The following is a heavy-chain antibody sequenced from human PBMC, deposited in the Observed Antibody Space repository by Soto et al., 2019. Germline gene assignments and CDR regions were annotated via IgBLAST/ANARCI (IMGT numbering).Heavy chain of an antibody. D-gene: IGHD3-22*01. J-gene: IGHJ4*02. V-gene: IGHV3-21*01. Sequence: PGGSLRLSCAASGFTVSTYNMNWVRQAPGKGLEWVSSISSSSSYIYYADSVKGRFTISRDNAKNSLYLQMNSLRAEDTAVYYCARDLYYYDSSAYYGYWGQGTLVTVSS. CDR1: GFTVSTYN. CDR2: ISSSSSYI. CDR3: ARDLYYYDSSAYYGY.